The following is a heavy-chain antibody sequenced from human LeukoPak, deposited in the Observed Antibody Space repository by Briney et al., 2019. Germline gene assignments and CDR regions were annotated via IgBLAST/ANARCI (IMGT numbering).Heavy chain of an antibody. D-gene: IGHD3-10*01. V-gene: IGHV3-7*01. CDR2: INQDGSER. CDR1: VFTFSTYW. J-gene: IGHJ4*02. Sequence: PGGSLRLSCAASVFTFSTYWMSWVRQAPGKGLGWVANINQDGSERYLVDSVKGRFTISRDNGKNSVFLQMNSLRAEDTAVYYCARALAARSFYFDYWGQGTLVTVSS. CDR3: ARALAARSFYFDY.